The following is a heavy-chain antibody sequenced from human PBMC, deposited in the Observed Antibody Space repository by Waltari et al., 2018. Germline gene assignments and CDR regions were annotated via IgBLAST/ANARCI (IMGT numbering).Heavy chain of an antibody. CDR3: AKDTRLGELSLYGWYFDY. J-gene: IGHJ4*02. D-gene: IGHD3-16*02. Sequence: EVQLVESGGGLVQPGRSLRLSCAASGFTFDDYAMHWVWQAPGKGLEWVSGISWNSGSIGYVDSVKGRFTISRDNAKKSLYLQMNSLRAEDTAFYYCAKDTRLGELSLYGWYFDYWGQGTLVTVSS. V-gene: IGHV3-9*01. CDR2: ISWNSGSI. CDR1: GFTFDDYA.